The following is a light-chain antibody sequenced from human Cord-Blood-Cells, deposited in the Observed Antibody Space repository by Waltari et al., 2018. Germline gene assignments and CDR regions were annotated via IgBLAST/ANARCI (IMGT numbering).Light chain of an antibody. V-gene: IGLV2-14*01. CDR1: SSDVGGYHC. J-gene: IGLJ1*01. CDR2: DVS. CDR3: SSYTSSSTLYV. Sequence: QSALTQPASVSGSPGQSITISCTGNSSDVGGYHCVSWYQQHPGKAPKLMIYDVSNRPSGVSNRFSGSKSGNTASLTISGLQAEDEADYYCSSYTSSSTLYVFGTGTKVTVL.